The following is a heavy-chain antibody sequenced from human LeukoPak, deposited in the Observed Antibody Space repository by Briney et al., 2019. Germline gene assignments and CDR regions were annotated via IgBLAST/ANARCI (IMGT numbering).Heavy chain of an antibody. Sequence: PGGSLRLSCAASGFTFSSYDMHWVRQATGKGLEWVSAIGTAGDTYHPGSVKGRFTISRENAKNSLYLQMNSLRAGDTAVYYCARAGPKTGTYDYWGQGTLVTVSS. J-gene: IGHJ4*02. D-gene: IGHD1/OR15-1a*01. CDR3: ARAGPKTGTYDY. V-gene: IGHV3-13*01. CDR2: IGTAGDT. CDR1: GFTFSSYD.